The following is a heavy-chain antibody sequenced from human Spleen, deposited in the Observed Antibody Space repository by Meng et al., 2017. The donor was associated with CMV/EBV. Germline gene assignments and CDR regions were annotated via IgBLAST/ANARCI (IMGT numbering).Heavy chain of an antibody. Sequence: GESLKISCAASGFTFSNSWMHWVRQAPGKGLVWVSRINSDGSTTSYADSVKGRFTISRDNAKNTLYLQMNSLRAEDTAVYYCAKDLGHMDMDVWGQGTTVTVSS. J-gene: IGHJ6*02. CDR3: AKDLGHMDMDV. D-gene: IGHD2-21*01. CDR1: GFTFSNSW. V-gene: IGHV3-74*01. CDR2: INSDGSTT.